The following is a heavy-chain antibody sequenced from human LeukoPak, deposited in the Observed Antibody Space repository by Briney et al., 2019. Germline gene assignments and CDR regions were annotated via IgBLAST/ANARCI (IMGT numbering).Heavy chain of an antibody. V-gene: IGHV3-64D*06. CDR2: ISSNGGST. Sequence: PGGSLRLSCSASGFTFSSYAMHWVRQAPGKGLEYVSAISSNGGSTDYADSVKGRFTISRDNSKNTLYLQMSSLRAEDTAVYYCVKDRGGGSSGWYYFEYWGQGTLVTVSS. J-gene: IGHJ4*02. D-gene: IGHD6-19*01. CDR1: GFTFSSYA. CDR3: VKDRGGGSSGWYYFEY.